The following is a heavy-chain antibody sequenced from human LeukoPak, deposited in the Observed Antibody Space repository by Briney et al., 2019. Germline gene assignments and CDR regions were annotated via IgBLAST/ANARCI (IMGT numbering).Heavy chain of an antibody. D-gene: IGHD2-2*01. Sequence: GESLRLSCAASGFTFSSYWMSWVRQAPGKGLEWVANIKQDGSEKYYVDSVKGRFTISRDNAKNSLYLQMNSLRAKDTAVYYCARESSTSDNYYYYMDVWGKGTTVTISS. CDR1: GFTFSSYW. V-gene: IGHV3-7*01. CDR3: ARESSTSDNYYYYMDV. J-gene: IGHJ6*03. CDR2: IKQDGSEK.